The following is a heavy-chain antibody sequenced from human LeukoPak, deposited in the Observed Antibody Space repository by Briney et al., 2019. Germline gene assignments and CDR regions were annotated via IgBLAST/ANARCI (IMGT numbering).Heavy chain of an antibody. Sequence: ASVKVSCKASGYTFTGYYMHGVRQAPGQGLGWVGWINPNSGGTNYARKFQGRVTMTRDTSISTAYMELSRLRSADTAVYYCARAGGYSYGPYYYYYYYMDVWGKGTTVTVSS. CDR3: ARAGGYSYGPYYYYYYYMDV. D-gene: IGHD5-18*01. CDR2: INPNSGGT. V-gene: IGHV1-2*02. CDR1: GYTFTGYY. J-gene: IGHJ6*03.